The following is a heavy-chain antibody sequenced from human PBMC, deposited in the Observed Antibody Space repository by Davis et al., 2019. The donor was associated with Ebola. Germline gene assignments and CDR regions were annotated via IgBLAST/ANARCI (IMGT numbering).Heavy chain of an antibody. CDR1: VGTFIRYA. CDR3: ASGLVRGESYWYFDL. J-gene: IGHJ2*01. D-gene: IGHD6-6*01. V-gene: IGHV1-69*10. Sequence: SVTVSCQASVGTFIRYAISWVRQAPGQGLEWMGGIIPILGIANYAQKFQGRVTITADESTSTAYMELSSLSSEDTAVYYWASGLVRGESYWYFDLWGRGTLVTVSS. CDR2: IIPILGIA.